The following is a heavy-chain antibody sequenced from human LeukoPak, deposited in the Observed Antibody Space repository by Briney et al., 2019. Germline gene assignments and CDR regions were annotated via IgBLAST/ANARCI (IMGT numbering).Heavy chain of an antibody. J-gene: IGHJ6*02. V-gene: IGHV5-51*01. CDR3: ARRRAATTIYHYSLDF. Sequence: GESPRISCKASGYTFSTYWIAWVRQMPEKGLEWVGIIYPSDSETRYSPSFQGQVTISVDKSITTAYLQWRSLKASDTAMYYCARRRAATTIYHYSLDFWGHGTTVIVSS. D-gene: IGHD5/OR15-5a*01. CDR2: IYPSDSET. CDR1: GYTFSTYW.